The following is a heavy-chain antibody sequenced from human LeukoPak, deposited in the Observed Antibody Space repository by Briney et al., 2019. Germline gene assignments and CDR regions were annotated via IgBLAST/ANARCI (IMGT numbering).Heavy chain of an antibody. CDR2: INPNSGGT. Sequence: GASVKVSCKASGYTFTGYYMHWVRRAPGQGLEWMGWINPNSGGTNYAQKFQGRVTMTRDTSISTAYMELSRLRSDDTAVYYCARDSWSGDSSGYSDYWGQGTLVTVSS. J-gene: IGHJ4*02. D-gene: IGHD3-22*01. V-gene: IGHV1-2*02. CDR3: ARDSWSGDSSGYSDY. CDR1: GYTFTGYY.